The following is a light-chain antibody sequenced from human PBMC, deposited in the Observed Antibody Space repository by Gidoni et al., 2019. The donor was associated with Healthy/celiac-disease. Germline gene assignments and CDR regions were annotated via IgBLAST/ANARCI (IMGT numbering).Light chain of an antibody. CDR1: SSDFGCYNY. CDR2: DVS. V-gene: IGLV2-14*01. Sequence: QSALTQPASVSGSPGQSITISCTGTSSDFGCYNYVSWYQQHPGKSPKLMIYDVSNRPPGVSNRFSCSNSGNTASLTISGLQAEDEADYYCSSYTSSSTRGVVFGGGTKLTVL. J-gene: IGLJ2*01. CDR3: SSYTSSSTRGVV.